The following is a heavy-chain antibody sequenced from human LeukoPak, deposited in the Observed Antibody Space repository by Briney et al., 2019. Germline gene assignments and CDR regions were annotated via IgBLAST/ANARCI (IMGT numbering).Heavy chain of an antibody. CDR3: ARDYGRAVYAMDY. D-gene: IGHD2-8*01. Sequence: HPGRSLRLSCAASGFTLSSYAMHWVRQAPGRGLEWVAVISFDGSNKFYVDSVRGRFTISRDNSKNTLHLQMNSLRAEDTAVYFCARDYGRAVYAMDYWGQGTLVTVSP. CDR1: GFTLSSYA. J-gene: IGHJ4*02. V-gene: IGHV3-30*04. CDR2: ISFDGSNK.